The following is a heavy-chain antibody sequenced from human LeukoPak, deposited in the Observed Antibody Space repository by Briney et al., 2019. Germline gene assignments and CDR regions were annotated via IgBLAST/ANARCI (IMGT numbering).Heavy chain of an antibody. V-gene: IGHV3-23*01. CDR2: ISGSGGST. CDR1: GFTFCSNA. D-gene: IGHD4-23*01. J-gene: IGHJ4*02. Sequence: GGSLRLSCAASGFTFCSNAMSWVRQAPGEGLEWVSAISGSGGSTYYADSVKGRFTISRDNSKNTLYLQMNSLRAEDTAVYYCAKDLDDYGGNGRGYWGQGTLVTVSS. CDR3: AKDLDDYGGNGRGY.